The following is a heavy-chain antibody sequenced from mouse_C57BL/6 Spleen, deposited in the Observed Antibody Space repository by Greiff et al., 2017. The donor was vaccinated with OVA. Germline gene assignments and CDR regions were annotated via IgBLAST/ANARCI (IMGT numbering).Heavy chain of an antibody. V-gene: IGHV1-42*01. CDR3: ARGLLPHYYAMDY. CDR2: INPSTGGT. Sequence: EVQLQESGPELVKPGASVKISCKASGYSFTGYYMNWVKQSPEKSLEWIGEINPSTGGTTYNQKFKAKATLTVDKSSSTAYMQLKSLTSEDSAVYYCARGLLPHYYAMDYWGQGTSVTVSS. CDR1: GYSFTGYY. D-gene: IGHD2-3*01. J-gene: IGHJ4*01.